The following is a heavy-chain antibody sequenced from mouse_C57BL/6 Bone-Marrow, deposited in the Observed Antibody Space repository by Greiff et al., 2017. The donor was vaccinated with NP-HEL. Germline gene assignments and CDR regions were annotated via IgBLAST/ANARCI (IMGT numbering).Heavy chain of an antibody. CDR2: FDPSDSYT. V-gene: IGHV1-50*01. D-gene: IGHD6-1*01. CDR1: GYTFTSYW. CDR3: ARGLFPFFAY. Sequence: QVQLQQPGAELVKPGASVKLSCKASGYTFTSYWMQWVKQMPGQGLEWIGEFDPSDSYTNYNQKFKGKATLTVDTSSSTAYMQLSSLTSEDSAVYYCARGLFPFFAYWGQGTLVTVSA. J-gene: IGHJ3*01.